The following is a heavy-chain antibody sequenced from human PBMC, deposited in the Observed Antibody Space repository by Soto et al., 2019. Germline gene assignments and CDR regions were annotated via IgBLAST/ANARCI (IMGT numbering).Heavy chain of an antibody. CDR3: ATRAFYGSGIPNYQGMAV. V-gene: IGHV3-23*01. D-gene: IGHD3-10*01. J-gene: IGHJ6*02. Sequence: EVHLLESGGGLVQPGGSLRLSCAASGFTFSNYAMTWVRQAPGKGLEWVSVISGTGGGTNNADSAKGRFTTSRDNSKNPMYLQMNSLRAEDTAVYSCATRAFYGSGIPNYQGMAVWGQGTAVTVSS. CDR2: ISGTGGGT. CDR1: GFTFSNYA.